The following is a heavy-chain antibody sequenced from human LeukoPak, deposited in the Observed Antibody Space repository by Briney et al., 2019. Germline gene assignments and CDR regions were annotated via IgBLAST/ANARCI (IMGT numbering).Heavy chain of an antibody. CDR1: GFTFSSYA. CDR2: ITNGGTT. Sequence: PGGSLRLSCTASGFTFSSYAMNWVRQAPGKGLDWVSVITNGGTTYYADSVKGRFTISRDNSKSALFLRMNSLRAEDTAIYYCTKDLSALQGAVDETTVTEGYWGQGTLVTVSS. D-gene: IGHD4-17*01. V-gene: IGHV3-23*01. CDR3: TKDLSALQGAVDETTVTEGY. J-gene: IGHJ4*02.